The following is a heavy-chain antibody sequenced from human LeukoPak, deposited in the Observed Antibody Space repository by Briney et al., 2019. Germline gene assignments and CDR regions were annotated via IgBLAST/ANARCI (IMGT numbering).Heavy chain of an antibody. D-gene: IGHD2-8*01. CDR3: ARVNIVLMVRAALDY. Sequence: ASVKLSCKASGYTFTGYYMHWVRQAPGQGLEWMGWINPNSGGTNYAQKFQGRVTMTRDTSISTAYMELSRLRSDDTAVYYCARVNIVLMVRAALDYWGQATLVTVSS. CDR2: INPNSGGT. J-gene: IGHJ4*02. CDR1: GYTFTGYY. V-gene: IGHV1-2*02.